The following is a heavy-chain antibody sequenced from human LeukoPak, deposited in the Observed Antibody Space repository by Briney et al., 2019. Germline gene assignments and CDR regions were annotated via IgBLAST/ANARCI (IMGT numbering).Heavy chain of an antibody. Sequence: SETLSLTCTVSGGSISSYYWSWIRQPPGKGLEWIGYIYYSGSTNYNPSLKSRVTISVDASKNQFSLKLSSVTAADTAVYYCAGPRRSSWSYWGQGTLVTVSS. CDR1: GGSISSYY. V-gene: IGHV4-59*01. D-gene: IGHD6-13*01. J-gene: IGHJ4*02. CDR3: AGPRRSSWSY. CDR2: IYYSGST.